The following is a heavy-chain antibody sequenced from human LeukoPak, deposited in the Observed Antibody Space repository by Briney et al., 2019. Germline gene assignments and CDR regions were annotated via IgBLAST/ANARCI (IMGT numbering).Heavy chain of an antibody. CDR3: ARDPGGPI. CDR2: IYTSGST. D-gene: IGHD1-26*01. V-gene: IGHV4-61*02. Sequence: PSETLSLTXTVSGGSISSGSYYWSWIRQPAGKGLEWIGRIYTSGSTNYNPSLKSRVTISVDTPKNQFSLKLSSVTAADTAVYYCARDPGGPIWGQGTMVTVSS. CDR1: GGSISSGSYY. J-gene: IGHJ3*02.